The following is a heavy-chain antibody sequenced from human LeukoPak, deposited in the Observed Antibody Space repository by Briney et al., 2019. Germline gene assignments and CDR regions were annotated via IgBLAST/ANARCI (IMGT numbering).Heavy chain of an antibody. Sequence: PSETLSLTCTVSGGSIGTYYWSWIRQSPGKGLEWIGYIYVTGTRYNPYLQSRVTMSVDTSKNQFSLMLSSVTAADSAVYYCARGDYYDSAYYALDYWGQGILVTVSS. CDR3: ARGDYYDSAYYALDY. V-gene: IGHV4-59*12. J-gene: IGHJ4*02. CDR2: IYVTGT. D-gene: IGHD3-22*01. CDR1: GGSIGTYY.